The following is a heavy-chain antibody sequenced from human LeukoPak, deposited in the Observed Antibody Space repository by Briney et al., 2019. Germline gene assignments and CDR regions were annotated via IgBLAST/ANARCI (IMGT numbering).Heavy chain of an antibody. CDR3: ARGLRCSSTSCPTGPPFDY. J-gene: IGHJ4*02. Sequence: SETLSLTCAVSGGSISSGGYSWSWIRQPPGKGLEWIGYIYHSGSTYCNPSLKSRVTISIDRSKNQFSLKLSSVTAADTAVYYCARGLRCSSTSCPTGPPFDYWGQGTLVTVSS. V-gene: IGHV4-30-2*01. CDR1: GGSISSGGYS. CDR2: IYHSGST. D-gene: IGHD2-2*01.